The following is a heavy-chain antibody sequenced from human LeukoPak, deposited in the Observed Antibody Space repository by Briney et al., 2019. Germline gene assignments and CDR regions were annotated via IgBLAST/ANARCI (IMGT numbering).Heavy chain of an antibody. CDR1: GFVLSNYY. J-gene: IGHJ4*02. CDR3: TRDEGGTVATYRFEF. Sequence: PGGSQRLSCEAAGFVLSNYYMRWLRQAAGKGLEWLANIKYDGSSTYYVHSLNGLFTISRNNAKNSLYLQMSSLSADDTAVYYCTRDEGGTVATYRFEFWGQGTLVTVSS. CDR2: IKYDGSST. D-gene: IGHD4-23*01. V-gene: IGHV3-7*01.